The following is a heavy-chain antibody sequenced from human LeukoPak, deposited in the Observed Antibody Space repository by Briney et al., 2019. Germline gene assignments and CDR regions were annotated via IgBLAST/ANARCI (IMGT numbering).Heavy chain of an antibody. CDR2: INPNSGGT. CDR1: GYTFTAYY. D-gene: IGHD2-2*01. J-gene: IGHJ4*02. CDR3: ARYQLLSKSFDY. Sequence: ASVKVSCKASGYTFTAYYMHRVRQAPGQGLEWMGWINPNSGGTSFAQKFQGRVTMTRDTSISTAYMELSSLRSDDTAVYHCARYQLLSKSFDYWGQGTLVTVSS. V-gene: IGHV1-2*02.